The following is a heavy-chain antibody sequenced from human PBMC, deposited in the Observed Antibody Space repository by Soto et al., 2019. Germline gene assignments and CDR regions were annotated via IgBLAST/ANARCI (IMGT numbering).Heavy chain of an antibody. J-gene: IGHJ4*02. CDR2: IGPESGAT. Sequence: ASVKVSCKASGYTFTGHYIHWVRQAPEQGPEWMGEIGPESGATRYAQKFQGRVTMTRDMSITTVYMELNSLRAEDTAVYYCAKVSTNPSPNYWGQGTLVTVSS. D-gene: IGHD5-12*01. V-gene: IGHV1-2*02. CDR1: GYTFTGHY. CDR3: AKVSTNPSPNY.